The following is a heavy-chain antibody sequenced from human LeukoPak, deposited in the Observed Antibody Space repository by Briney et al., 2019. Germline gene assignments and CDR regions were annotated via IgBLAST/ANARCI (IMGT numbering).Heavy chain of an antibody. V-gene: IGHV3-23*01. CDR1: GFTFSSYG. J-gene: IGHJ4*02. CDR2: ISGSGGST. Sequence: GGSLRLSCAASGFTFSSYGMSWVRQAPGKGLEWVSAISGSGGSTYYADSVKGRFTISRDNSKNTVYLQVNSLRAEDTAVYYCARVVSGIYDYNWGQGTLVTVSS. CDR3: ARVVSGIYDYN. D-gene: IGHD3-16*01.